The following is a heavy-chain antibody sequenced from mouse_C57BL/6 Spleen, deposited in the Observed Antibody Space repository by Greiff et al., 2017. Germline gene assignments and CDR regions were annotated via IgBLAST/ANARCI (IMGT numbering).Heavy chain of an antibody. V-gene: IGHV1-62-3*01. CDR3: ARYRLEGYFDY. CDR1: GYTFTSYW. CDR2: IDPNSGGT. J-gene: IGHJ2*01. Sequence: VQLQQPGAELVKPGASVKLSCKASGYTFTSYWMHWVKQRPGRGLEWIGRIDPNSGGTKYNEKFKGKATLTVEKSSSTVYLELSRLTSDDSAVYYCARYRLEGYFDYWGQGTTLTVSS.